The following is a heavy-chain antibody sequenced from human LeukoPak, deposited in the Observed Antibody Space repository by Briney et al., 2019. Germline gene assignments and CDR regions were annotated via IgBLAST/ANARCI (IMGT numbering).Heavy chain of an antibody. CDR3: ATVTMVRGVIITWPFDY. J-gene: IGHJ4*02. D-gene: IGHD3-10*01. V-gene: IGHV1-24*01. CDR2: FDPEDGET. Sequence: ASVNVSCKVSGYTLTELSMHWVRQAPGKGLEWMGGFDPEDGETIYAQKFQGRVTMTEDTSTDTAYMELSSLRSEDTAVYYCATVTMVRGVIITWPFDYWGQGTLVTVSS. CDR1: GYTLTELS.